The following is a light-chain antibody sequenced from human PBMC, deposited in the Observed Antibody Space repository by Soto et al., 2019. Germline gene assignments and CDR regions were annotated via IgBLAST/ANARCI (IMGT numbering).Light chain of an antibody. CDR1: SSDVGRYNY. J-gene: IGLJ1*01. CDR3: RSFTSSSTFV. Sequence: QSALAQPASVSGSPGQSITISCTGTSSDVGRYNYVSWFQQHPGKAPKLMIFDVSNWPSGVSDRCSGSKSGNTASLTISGLQAEDEADYYCRSFTSSSTFVFGTGTKVTVL. V-gene: IGLV2-14*01. CDR2: DVS.